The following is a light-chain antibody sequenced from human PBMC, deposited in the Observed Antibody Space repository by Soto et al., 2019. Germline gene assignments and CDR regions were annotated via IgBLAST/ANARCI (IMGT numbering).Light chain of an antibody. V-gene: IGKV1-5*01. CDR3: LPDHRFGK. CDR2: GAS. Sequence: IKVNLSTSALCRVGEESISITSRASQSISNWLAWYQQKPGKAPKLLISGASSLESGVPSRFSGSGSGKAFSLCIRGVHADEFARYICLPDHRFGKFAPGTKVDI. CDR1: QSISNW. J-gene: IGKJ1*01.